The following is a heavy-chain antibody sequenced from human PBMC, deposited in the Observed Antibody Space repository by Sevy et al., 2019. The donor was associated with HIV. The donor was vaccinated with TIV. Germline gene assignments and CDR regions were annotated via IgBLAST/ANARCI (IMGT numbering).Heavy chain of an antibody. Sequence: ASVKVSCKVSGYTLTKLSIHWVRQAPGKGLEWMGDFDPQYGETIYAQRFQGRVTMTGDTSTDTVDMELSSLTSEDTAEYYCAIVGLSYCSGGSCYQGDWFDPWGQGTLVTVSS. D-gene: IGHD2-15*01. J-gene: IGHJ5*02. CDR1: GYTLTKLS. CDR2: FDPQYGET. CDR3: AIVGLSYCSGGSCYQGDWFDP. V-gene: IGHV1-24*01.